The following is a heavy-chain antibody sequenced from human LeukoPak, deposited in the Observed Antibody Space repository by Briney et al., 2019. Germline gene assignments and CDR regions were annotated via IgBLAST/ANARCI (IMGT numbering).Heavy chain of an antibody. J-gene: IGHJ4*02. CDR1: GFTFSDYY. Sequence: GGSLRLSCAGSGFTFSDYYINWVRQAPGKGLEWVGRTRNKANSYTPDYAASVKGRFTISRDESKNSLYLQMDSLKTEDTAVYYCAMEGESSGPDFDYWSQGTLVTVSS. V-gene: IGHV3-72*01. D-gene: IGHD3-22*01. CDR3: AMEGESSGPDFDY. CDR2: TRNKANSYTP.